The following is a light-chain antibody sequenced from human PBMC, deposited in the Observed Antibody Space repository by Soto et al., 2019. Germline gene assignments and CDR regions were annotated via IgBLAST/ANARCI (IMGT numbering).Light chain of an antibody. V-gene: IGKV3-15*01. J-gene: IGKJ1*01. CDR1: QSLRSS. CDR3: QQYNNWPQT. Sequence: ETMMTQSPDTLSVCLGERATLSCRASQSLRSSLAWYQQKPGQAPRLLIYDASTRATGIPARFSGSGSGTDFTLTISGLQSEDFAVYYCQQYNNWPQTFGQGTKVEIK. CDR2: DAS.